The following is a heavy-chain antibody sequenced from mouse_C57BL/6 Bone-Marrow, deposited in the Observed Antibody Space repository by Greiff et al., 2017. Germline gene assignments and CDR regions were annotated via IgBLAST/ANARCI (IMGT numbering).Heavy chain of an antibody. Sequence: VQLQQPGAELVRPGSSVKLSCKASGYTFTSYWMHWVKQRPIQGLEWIGNIDPSDSATHYNQKFKDKATLTVDKSSSTAYMQLSSLTSEDSAVYYCARYPFAYWGQGTLVTVSA. J-gene: IGHJ3*01. CDR3: ARYPFAY. CDR1: GYTFTSYW. CDR2: IDPSDSAT. V-gene: IGHV1-52*01.